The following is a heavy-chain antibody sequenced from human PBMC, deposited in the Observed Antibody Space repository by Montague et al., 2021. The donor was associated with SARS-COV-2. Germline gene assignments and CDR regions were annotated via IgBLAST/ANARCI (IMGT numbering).Heavy chain of an antibody. Sequence: PALVKPTQTLTLTCTFSGFSLSTSNVGAGWIRQPPGKALEWVAVIYSNDEKRYSPSLRDRLTITKDTAKNQVVLSLTYVDPVDTATYYCAHLIRYYDIFTGIPFDYWGQGSQVTVSS. V-gene: IGHV2-5*01. CDR1: GFSLSTSNVG. J-gene: IGHJ4*02. D-gene: IGHD3-9*01. CDR2: IYSNDEK. CDR3: AHLIRYYDIFTGIPFDY.